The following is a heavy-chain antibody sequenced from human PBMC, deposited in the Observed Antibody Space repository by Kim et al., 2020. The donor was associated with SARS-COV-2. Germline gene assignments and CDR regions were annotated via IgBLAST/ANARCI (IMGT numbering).Heavy chain of an antibody. CDR3: AEAGGRRFGELF. Sequence: YYSDSVKGRFTISRDNSKNTLYLQMNSLRAEDTDVYYCAEAGGRRFGELFWGQGTLVTVSS. V-gene: IGHV3-23*01. J-gene: IGHJ4*02. D-gene: IGHD3-10*01.